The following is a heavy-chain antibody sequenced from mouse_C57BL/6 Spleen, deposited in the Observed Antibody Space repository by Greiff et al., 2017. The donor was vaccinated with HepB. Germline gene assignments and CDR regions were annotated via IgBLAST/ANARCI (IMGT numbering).Heavy chain of an antibody. CDR2: IDPETGDT. CDR3: TRLDSSGYWFAY. CDR1: GFNIKDDY. V-gene: IGHV14-4*01. J-gene: IGHJ3*01. D-gene: IGHD3-2*02. Sequence: EVQLQQSGAELVRPGASVKLSCTASGFNIKDDYMHWVKQRPEQGLEWIGWIDPETGDTEYASKFQGKATITADTSSNTAYLQLSSLTSEDTAVYYCTRLDSSGYWFAYWGQGTLVTVSA.